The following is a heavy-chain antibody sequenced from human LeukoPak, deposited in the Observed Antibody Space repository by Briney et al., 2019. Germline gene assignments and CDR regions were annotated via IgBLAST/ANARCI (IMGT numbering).Heavy chain of an antibody. CDR3: AKDVAATISSGGYYFDL. Sequence: PGGSRRLSCAASGFTLSSYAMSWVRQAPGKGLEWVSAISGTDGSTHYADSVKGRFTTSRDSSNKRLYLQMNSLRAEDTAIYYCAKDVAATISSGGYYFDLWGQGTLVTVSS. V-gene: IGHV3-23*01. CDR2: ISGTDGST. J-gene: IGHJ4*02. CDR1: GFTLSSYA. D-gene: IGHD5-12*01.